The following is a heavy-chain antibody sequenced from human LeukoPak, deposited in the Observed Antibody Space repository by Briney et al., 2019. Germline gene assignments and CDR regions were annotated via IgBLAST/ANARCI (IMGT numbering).Heavy chain of an antibody. J-gene: IGHJ4*02. CDR2: ISWDGVIA. CDR3: AKEVSGGSYYEWVEN. D-gene: IGHD3-16*01. V-gene: IGHV3-43*01. CDR1: GFVFYDYT. Sequence: GESLRLSCAASGFVFYDYTMDWVRQAPGKGLEWVSLISWDGVIAHYSDSVKGRFTISRDNSKNSLYLQMNSLRTEDSALYYCAKEVSGGSYYEWVENWGQGTLVTVSS.